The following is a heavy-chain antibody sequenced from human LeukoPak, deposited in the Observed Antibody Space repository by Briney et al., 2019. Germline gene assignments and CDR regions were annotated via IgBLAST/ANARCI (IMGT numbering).Heavy chain of an antibody. Sequence: PGTSVKVSCKASGFSFTTSAMQWVRQARGQRLEWIGWIVVGSGHTRYAQKFQERITITRDMSTSTAYMQLSSLRAEDTALYYCARDRGSYFSYGMDVWGQGTTVTVSS. CDR3: ARDRGSYFSYGMDV. CDR1: GFSFTTSA. CDR2: IVVGSGHT. V-gene: IGHV1-58*02. J-gene: IGHJ6*02. D-gene: IGHD1-26*01.